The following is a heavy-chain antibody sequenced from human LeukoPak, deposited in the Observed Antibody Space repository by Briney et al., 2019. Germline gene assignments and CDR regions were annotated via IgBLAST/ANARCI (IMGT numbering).Heavy chain of an antibody. CDR1: GLRLSSYW. CDR3: ARDLFSGSYQEDF. V-gene: IGHV3-7*01. J-gene: IGHJ4*02. Sequence: PGESLRLSCAASGLRLSSYWMSWVRQAPGKGLEWVANIKYDGSGKYYVDSVKGRFTISRDDAKNSLYLEMNSLRAEDTAVYYCARDLFSGSYQEDFWGQGTLVTVSS. D-gene: IGHD1-26*01. CDR2: IKYDGSGK.